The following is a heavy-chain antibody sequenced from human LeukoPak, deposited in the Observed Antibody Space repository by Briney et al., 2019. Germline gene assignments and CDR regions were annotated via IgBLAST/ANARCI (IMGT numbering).Heavy chain of an antibody. Sequence: VASVKVSCKTSGGTFSSYAISWVRQAPGQGLEWMGRIIPILGIANYAQKFQGRVTITADKSTSTAYMELSSLRSEDTAVYYCARAFSGGSPIWGQGTMVTVSS. CDR2: IIPILGIA. J-gene: IGHJ3*02. V-gene: IGHV1-69*04. CDR1: GGTFSSYA. D-gene: IGHD2-15*01. CDR3: ARAFSGGSPI.